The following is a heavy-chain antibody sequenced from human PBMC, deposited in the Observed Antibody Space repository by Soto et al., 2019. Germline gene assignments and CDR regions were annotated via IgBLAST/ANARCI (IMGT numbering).Heavy chain of an antibody. CDR1: GGTFSSYT. J-gene: IGHJ6*02. D-gene: IGHD6-19*01. CDR3: ARGGIAVAGTSRYYYGMDV. Sequence: QVQLVQSGAEVKKPGSSVKVSCKASGGTFSSYTISWVRQAPGQGLEWMGRIIPILGIANYAQKFQGRVTSTADKSTSTAYMELSSLRSEDTAVYYCARGGIAVAGTSRYYYGMDVWGQGTTVTVSS. V-gene: IGHV1-69*02. CDR2: IIPILGIA.